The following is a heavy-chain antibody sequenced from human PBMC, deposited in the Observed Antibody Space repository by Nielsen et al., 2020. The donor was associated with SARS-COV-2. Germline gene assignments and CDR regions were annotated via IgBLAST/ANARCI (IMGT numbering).Heavy chain of an antibody. V-gene: IGHV2-5*02. CDR3: ARVYSSGWYGDWFDP. D-gene: IGHD6-19*01. CDR2: IYWDDDK. CDR1: GFSLSTSGVG. J-gene: IGHJ5*02. Sequence: SGPTLVKPTQTLTLTCTFSGFSLSTSGVGVGWIRQPPGKALEWLALIYWDDDKRYSPSLKSRLTITKDTSKNQVVLTMTNMDPVDTATYYCARVYSSGWYGDWFDPWGQGTLVTVSS.